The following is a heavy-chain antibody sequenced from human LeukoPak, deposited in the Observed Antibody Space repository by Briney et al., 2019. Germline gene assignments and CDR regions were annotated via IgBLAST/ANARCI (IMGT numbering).Heavy chain of an antibody. V-gene: IGHV3-23*01. CDR3: AKVRSMAAADFDY. CDR1: GFTFSSSA. Sequence: GESLGLSCAASGFTFSSSAMSWVRQAPGKGLEWVSAISGSGGSTYYADSVKGRFTISRDNSKNTLYLQINSLRAEDTAVYYCAKVRSMAAADFDYWGQGTLVTVSS. CDR2: ISGSGGST. J-gene: IGHJ4*02. D-gene: IGHD6-13*01.